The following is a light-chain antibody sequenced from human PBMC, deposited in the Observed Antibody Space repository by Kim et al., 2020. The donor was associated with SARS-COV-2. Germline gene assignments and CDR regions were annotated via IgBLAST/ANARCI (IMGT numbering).Light chain of an antibody. CDR1: NVKRKH. Sequence: AQRKTAKIPSGGENVKRKHVNWDQHEPGRDPVVVVDQEPRRPSGCGERVSRSNSGGTATLTVTRAKLGDEADYYCRVWDAATMAFGGGTKVTVL. CDR2: QEP. V-gene: IGLV3-9*01. CDR3: RVWDAATMA. J-gene: IGLJ2*01.